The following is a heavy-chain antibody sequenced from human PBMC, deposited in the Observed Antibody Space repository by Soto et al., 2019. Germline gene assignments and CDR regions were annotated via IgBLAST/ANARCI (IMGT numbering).Heavy chain of an antibody. J-gene: IGHJ6*02. CDR2: MNPNSGNT. V-gene: IGHV1-8*01. CDR3: ARVVAAVAEGLDYYYGMDV. Sequence: ASVKVSCKASGYTFTSYDLHWVRQATGQGVGWMGWMNPNSGNTGYAQKFQGRVTMTRNTSISTAYMELSSLRSEDTAVYYCARVVAAVAEGLDYYYGMDVWGQGTTVTVSS. D-gene: IGHD6-19*01. CDR1: GYTFTSYD.